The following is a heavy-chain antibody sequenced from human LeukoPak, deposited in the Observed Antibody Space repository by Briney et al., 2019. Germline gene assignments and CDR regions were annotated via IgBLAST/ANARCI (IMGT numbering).Heavy chain of an antibody. J-gene: IGHJ3*02. CDR3: ARGGFHHGFDI. V-gene: IGHV3-74*01. CDR1: GFTFSSYW. CDR2: IDNDGSDT. D-gene: IGHD1-14*01. Sequence: GGSLRLSCAASGFTFSSYWIHWVRQAPGKGLAWVSRIDNDGSDTIFADSVKGRFTLSRDNAKNTVYLQMNSLRAEDTAVYYCARGGFHHGFDIWGQGTMVTVS.